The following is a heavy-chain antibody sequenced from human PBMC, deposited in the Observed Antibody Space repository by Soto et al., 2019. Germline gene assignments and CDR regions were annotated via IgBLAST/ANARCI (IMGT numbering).Heavy chain of an antibody. Sequence: LRLSCAASGFTFSSYWMHWVRQAPGKGLVWVSRINSDGSSTSYADSVKGRFTISRDNAKNTLYLQMNSLRAEDTAVYYCAGSYDILTGYYPGFDPWGQGTLVTVSS. V-gene: IGHV3-74*01. D-gene: IGHD3-9*01. CDR3: AGSYDILTGYYPGFDP. CDR2: INSDGSST. CDR1: GFTFSSYW. J-gene: IGHJ5*02.